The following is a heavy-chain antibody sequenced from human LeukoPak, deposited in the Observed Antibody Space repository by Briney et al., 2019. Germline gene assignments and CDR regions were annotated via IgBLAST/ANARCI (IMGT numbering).Heavy chain of an antibody. V-gene: IGHV3-7*01. CDR2: IKQDGSEK. CDR1: GFTFSSYW. J-gene: IGHJ4*02. D-gene: IGHD2-2*01. CDR3: ARDQEYCSSTSCSFYYFDY. Sequence: GGSLRLSCAASGFTFSSYWMSWVRQAPGKGLEWVANIKQDGSEKYYVDSVKGRFTISRDNAKNSLYLQMNCLRAEDTAVYYCARDQEYCSSTSCSFYYFDYWGQGTLVTVSS.